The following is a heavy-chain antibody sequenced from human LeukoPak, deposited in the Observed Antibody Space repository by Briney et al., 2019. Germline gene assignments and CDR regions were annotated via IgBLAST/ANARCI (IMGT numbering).Heavy chain of an antibody. CDR3: AKDPVYGSGSYRFFDY. V-gene: IGHV3-23*01. CDR1: GFTFSNSA. J-gene: IGHJ4*02. Sequence: GGSLRLSCAASGFTFSNSAMNWVRKAPGKGLEWVSAIGGKGDNTLYADSVKGRFTISRDNPKNTLYLQMNSLRAEDTAVYYCAKDPVYGSGSYRFFDYWGQGTLVTVSS. D-gene: IGHD3-10*01. CDR2: IGGKGDNT.